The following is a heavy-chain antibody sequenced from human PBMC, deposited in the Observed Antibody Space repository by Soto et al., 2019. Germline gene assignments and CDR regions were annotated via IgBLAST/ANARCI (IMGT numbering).Heavy chain of an antibody. V-gene: IGHV1-18*04. Sequence: ASVKVSCKASGYTFTSYGISWVRQAPGQGLEWMGWISAYNGNTNYAQKLQGRVTMTTDTSTSTAYMEPRSLRSDDTAVYYCARVGTIFGVVIPSDNWFDPWGQGTLVTVSS. CDR3: ARVGTIFGVVIPSDNWFDP. D-gene: IGHD3-3*01. J-gene: IGHJ5*02. CDR1: GYTFTSYG. CDR2: ISAYNGNT.